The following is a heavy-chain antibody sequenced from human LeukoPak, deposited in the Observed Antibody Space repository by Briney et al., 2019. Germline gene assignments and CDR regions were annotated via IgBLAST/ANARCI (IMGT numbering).Heavy chain of an antibody. J-gene: IGHJ2*01. CDR3: ATEAGIEAAALLHWYFDL. Sequence: SVKVSCKASGDTFSGNAFSWVRQSPGQGLEWMGRIIPILGTTNYAQKFQGRVTITADRSTSTAYMELSSLRSEDTAVYYCATEAGIEAAALLHWYFDLWGRGTLVTVSS. V-gene: IGHV1-69*04. D-gene: IGHD6-13*01. CDR1: GDTFSGNA. CDR2: IIPILGTT.